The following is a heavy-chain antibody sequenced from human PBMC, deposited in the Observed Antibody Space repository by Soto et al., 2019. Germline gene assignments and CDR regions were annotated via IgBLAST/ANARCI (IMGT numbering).Heavy chain of an antibody. Sequence: SDTLSLTCTVSGGAISSYYWSWIRQPPGKGLEWIWYIYYTGSTNYSQSLKSRVTISLDTSENQFSLKLSSVTAADMAVYYCARDIGNNWNNYKFYXWGQGIMVTVSX. CDR2: IYYTGST. D-gene: IGHD1-20*01. CDR3: ARDIGNNWNNYKFYX. CDR1: GGAISSYY. V-gene: IGHV4-59*01. J-gene: IGHJ5*02.